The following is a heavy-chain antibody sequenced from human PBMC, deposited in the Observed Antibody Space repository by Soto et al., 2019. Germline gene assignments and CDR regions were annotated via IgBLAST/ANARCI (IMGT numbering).Heavy chain of an antibody. CDR2: VNHSGTT. Sequence: QVQLQQWGAGLLKPSETLSLTCAVYGGSFSGYYWTWIRQSPEKGLEWIGEVNHSGTTYYNPSLKSRDTISVHTPKNQFSLKMSSVTAADTAVYYCARGIGYCSSINCYSSRRLRFDSGGQGTLVTVSS. CDR1: GGSFSGYY. CDR3: ARGIGYCSSINCYSSRRLRFDS. D-gene: IGHD2-2*01. J-gene: IGHJ4*02. V-gene: IGHV4-34*01.